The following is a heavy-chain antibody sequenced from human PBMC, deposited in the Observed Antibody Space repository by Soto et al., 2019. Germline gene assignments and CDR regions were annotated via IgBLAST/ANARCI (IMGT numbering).Heavy chain of an antibody. CDR2: IYYSGST. CDR3: VLTTVTTRWFDP. Sequence: SETLSLTCTVSGGSISSSSYYWGWIRQPPGKGLEWIGSIYYSGSTYYNPSLKSRVTISVDTSKNQFSLKLSSVTAADTAVYYCVLTTVTTRWFDPWGQGTLVTVSS. J-gene: IGHJ5*02. V-gene: IGHV4-39*07. D-gene: IGHD4-17*01. CDR1: GGSISSSSYY.